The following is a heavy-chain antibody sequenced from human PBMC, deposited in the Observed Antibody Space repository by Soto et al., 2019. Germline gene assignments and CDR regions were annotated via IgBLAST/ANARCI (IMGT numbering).Heavy chain of an antibody. CDR2: IWYDGSNK. CDR3: ARDQCTMIVVSKGDAFDI. J-gene: IGHJ3*02. Sequence: GGSLRLSCAASAFTFSNYGMHWVRQAPGKGLEWVAVIWYDGSNKYYADSVKGRFTISRDNSKNTLYLQMNSLRAEDTAVYYCARDQCTMIVVSKGDAFDIWGQGTMVTV. D-gene: IGHD3-22*01. CDR1: AFTFSNYG. V-gene: IGHV3-33*01.